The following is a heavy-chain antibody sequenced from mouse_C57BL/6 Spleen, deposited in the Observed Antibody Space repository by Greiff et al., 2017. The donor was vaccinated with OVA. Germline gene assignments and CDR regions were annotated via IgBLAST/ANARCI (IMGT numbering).Heavy chain of an antibody. CDR2: IYPGDGDT. Sequence: QVQLKESGPELVKPGASVKISCKASGYAFSSSWMNWVKQRPGKGLEWIGRIYPGDGDTNYNGKFKGKATLTADKSSSTAYMQLSSLTSEDSAVSFCAGSLRGAMDYWGQGTSVTVSS. V-gene: IGHV1-82*01. CDR1: GYAFSSSW. CDR3: AGSLRGAMDY. J-gene: IGHJ4*01.